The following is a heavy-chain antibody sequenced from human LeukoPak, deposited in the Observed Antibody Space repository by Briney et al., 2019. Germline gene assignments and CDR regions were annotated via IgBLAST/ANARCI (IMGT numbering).Heavy chain of an antibody. CDR2: INHSGST. D-gene: IGHD6-6*01. CDR1: VGSFSGYY. V-gene: IGHV4-34*01. J-gene: IGHJ5*02. CDR3: ARGLRVAARPTGWFDP. Sequence: SETLSLTCAVYVGSFSGYYWSWIRQPPGKGREWIGEINHSGSTNYNPSLKSRVTISVDTSKNQFSLKLSSVTAADTAVYYCARGLRVAARPTGWFDPWGQGTLVTVSS.